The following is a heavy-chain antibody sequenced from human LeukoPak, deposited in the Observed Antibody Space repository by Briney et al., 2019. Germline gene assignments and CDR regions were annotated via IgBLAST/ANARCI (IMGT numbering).Heavy chain of an antibody. Sequence: SETLSLTCTVSGGSISSYYWSWIRQPPGKGLEWIGYIYYSGSTNYNPSLKSRVTISVDTSKNQFSLKLSSVTAADTAVYYCANSGSGSYYFDYWGQGTLVTVSS. V-gene: IGHV4-59*08. J-gene: IGHJ4*02. CDR3: ANSGSGSYYFDY. CDR2: IYYSGST. CDR1: GGSISSYY. D-gene: IGHD1-26*01.